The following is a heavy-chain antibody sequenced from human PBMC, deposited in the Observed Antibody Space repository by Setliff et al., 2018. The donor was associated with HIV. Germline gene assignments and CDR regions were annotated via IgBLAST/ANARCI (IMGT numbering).Heavy chain of an antibody. J-gene: IGHJ3*02. V-gene: IGHV4-4*07. Sequence: SETLSLTCTVSGGSISSYYWSWIRQPAGKGLEWIGRIYTSGSTNYNPSLKSRVTMSVDTSKNQFSLKLSFVTAADTAVYYCARDHLGTMIVVADDAFDIWGQGTMVTVSS. D-gene: IGHD3-22*01. CDR3: ARDHLGTMIVVADDAFDI. CDR1: GGSISSYY. CDR2: IYTSGST.